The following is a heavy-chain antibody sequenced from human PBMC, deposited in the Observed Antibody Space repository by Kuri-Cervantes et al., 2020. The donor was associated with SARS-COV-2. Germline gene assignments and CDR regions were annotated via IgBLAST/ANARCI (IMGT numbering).Heavy chain of an antibody. Sequence: GESLKISCVASGFTVTRYTMNWVRQAPGKALEWVSSISGSGSYIYYADSVKGRVTISRESGENSLYLQMNSLRAEDTAVYYCARVVRWAFDIWGQGTMVTVSS. CDR3: ARVVRWAFDI. J-gene: IGHJ3*02. V-gene: IGHV3-21*01. CDR1: GFTVTRYT. D-gene: IGHD1-26*01. CDR2: ISGSGSYI.